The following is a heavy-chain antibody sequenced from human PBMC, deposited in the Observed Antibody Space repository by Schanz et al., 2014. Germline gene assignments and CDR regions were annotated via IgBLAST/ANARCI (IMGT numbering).Heavy chain of an antibody. V-gene: IGHV1-2*02. J-gene: IGHJ5*01. CDR1: GYTFTDYY. CDR3: ARNYKWFES. Sequence: QVQLVQSGAEVKKPGASVKVSCKASGYTFTDYYIHWVRQAPGQGLEWMGWISANNGGTNYAQKFQGRLSLTGDMSTSTLCLKLGSLTSEDTAVYYCARNYKWFESWGQGTLVTVSS. D-gene: IGHD3-10*01. CDR2: ISANNGGT.